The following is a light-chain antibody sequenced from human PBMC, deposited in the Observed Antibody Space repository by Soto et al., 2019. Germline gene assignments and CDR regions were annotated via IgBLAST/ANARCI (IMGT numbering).Light chain of an antibody. CDR1: NRDVGGYDY. CDR2: GVT. J-gene: IGLJ3*02. V-gene: IGLV2-14*03. Sequence: QSALTQPASVSGSPGQSITISCTGSNRDVGGYDYVSWYQQYPGKAPKLMIYGVTARPSGVSNRFSGSKSGNTASLTISGLQAEDEADYYCSAYSRGSTLLLFGGGTQLTVL. CDR3: SAYSRGSTLLL.